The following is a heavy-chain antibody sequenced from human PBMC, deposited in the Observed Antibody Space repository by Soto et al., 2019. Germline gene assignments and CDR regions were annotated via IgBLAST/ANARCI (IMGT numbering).Heavy chain of an antibody. CDR2: LIPIFGTA. V-gene: IGHV1-69*01. J-gene: IGHJ6*02. D-gene: IGHD3-10*01. CDR1: GGTFSSYA. CDR3: ARDRVGLWFGAPHYYYGMDV. Sequence: QVQLVQSGAEVKKPGSSVKVSCKASGGTFSSYAISWVRQAPGQGLEWMGGLIPIFGTANYAQKFQGRVTITADESTSTAYMQLSSLRSEDTAVYYCARDRVGLWFGAPHYYYGMDVWGQGTTVTVSS.